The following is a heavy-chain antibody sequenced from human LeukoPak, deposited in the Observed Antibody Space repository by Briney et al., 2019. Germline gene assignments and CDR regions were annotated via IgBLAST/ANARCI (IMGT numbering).Heavy chain of an antibody. Sequence: SETLSLTCTVSGDSLRKSTFYWVWIRQPPGKGLEWIGRIYTSGSTNYDPPLKSRVTMSVDTSKNQFSLKLSSVTAADTAVYYCARQAAAGTSGGDAFDIWGQGTMVTVSS. CDR2: IYTSGST. V-gene: IGHV4-39*07. CDR3: ARQAAAGTSGGDAFDI. J-gene: IGHJ3*02. CDR1: GDSLRKSTFY. D-gene: IGHD6-13*01.